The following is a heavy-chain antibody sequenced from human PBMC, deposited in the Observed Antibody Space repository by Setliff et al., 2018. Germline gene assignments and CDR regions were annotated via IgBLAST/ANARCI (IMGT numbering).Heavy chain of an antibody. J-gene: IGHJ5*02. CDR1: GYTFNDFL. Sequence: ASVKVSCKTSGYTFNDFLISWVRQAPGQGLEWMGWIGVYSGNTYSAQRFQGRVSLTTDESTNTAYLELRGLRSDDTAVYYCMRLVRFCSRTVCQRTSGDEAWGQGTLVTVSS. CDR2: IGVYSGNT. V-gene: IGHV1-18*01. CDR3: MRLVRFCSRTVCQRTSGDEA. D-gene: IGHD3-3*01.